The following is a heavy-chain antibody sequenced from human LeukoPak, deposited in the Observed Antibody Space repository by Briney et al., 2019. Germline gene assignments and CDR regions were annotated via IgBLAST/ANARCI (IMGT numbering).Heavy chain of an antibody. CDR3: ARGGKYQLLPFDY. D-gene: IGHD2-2*01. V-gene: IGHV4-59*01. J-gene: IGHJ4*02. CDR1: GGSISSYY. Sequence: ETLSLTCTVSGGSISSYYWSWIRQPPGKGLEWIGYIYYSGSTNYNPSLKSRVTISVDASKNQFSLKLSSVTAADTAVYYCARGGKYQLLPFDYWGQGTLVTVSS. CDR2: IYYSGST.